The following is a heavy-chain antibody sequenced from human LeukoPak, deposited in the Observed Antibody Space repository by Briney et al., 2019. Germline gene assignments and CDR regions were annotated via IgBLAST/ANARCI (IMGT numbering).Heavy chain of an antibody. CDR3: TTDGAVAPDATENY. Sequence: GGSLRLSCAASGFSFSSYAIDWVRQAPGKGLEWVGHIKSKPDGGTTDYTAPVEGRFTISRDDSKNTLYLQMNSLKTEDTAVYYCTTDGAVAPDATENYWGRGTLVTVSS. CDR2: IKSKPDGGTT. V-gene: IGHV3-15*01. J-gene: IGHJ4*02. CDR1: GFSFSSYA. D-gene: IGHD2-2*01.